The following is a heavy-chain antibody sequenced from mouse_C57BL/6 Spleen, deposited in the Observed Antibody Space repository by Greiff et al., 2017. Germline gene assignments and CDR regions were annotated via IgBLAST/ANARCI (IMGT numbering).Heavy chain of an antibody. CDR3: ARLNYFDY. CDR2: IYPGSGNT. CDR1: GYTFTDYY. J-gene: IGHJ2*01. Sequence: LVESGAELVRPGASVKLSCKASGYTFTDYYINWVKQRPGQGLEWIARIYPGSGNTYYNEKFKGKATLTAEKSSSTAYMQLSSLTSEDSAVYFCARLNYFDYWGQGTTLTVSS. V-gene: IGHV1-76*01.